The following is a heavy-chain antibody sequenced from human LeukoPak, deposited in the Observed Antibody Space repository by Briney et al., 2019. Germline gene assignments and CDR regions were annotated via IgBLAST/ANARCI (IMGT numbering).Heavy chain of an antibody. CDR3: AKEWLSNWFDP. V-gene: IGHV3-23*01. J-gene: IGHJ5*02. CDR2: ISGSGGST. CDR1: GFTFSSYA. D-gene: IGHD3-22*01. Sequence: PGGSLRLSCAASGFTFSSYAMSWVPPAPGQGLEWVSAISGSGGSTYYADSVKGRFTISRDNSTNTLYLQRNSLGAEDTAVYYCAKEWLSNWFDPWGQGTLVTVSS.